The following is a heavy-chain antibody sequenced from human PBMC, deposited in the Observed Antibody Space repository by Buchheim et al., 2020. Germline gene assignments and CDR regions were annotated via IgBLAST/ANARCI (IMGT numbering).Heavy chain of an antibody. V-gene: IGHV3-30*18. J-gene: IGHJ6*02. D-gene: IGHD6-19*01. Sequence: QVQLVESGGGVVQPGRSLRLSCAASGFTFSSYGMHWVRQAPGKGLEWVAVISYDGSNKYYADSVKGRFTISRDNSKNTLYLKMNSRRAEDTAVYYCAKEHWVGYRSGWYGMDVGGQGNT. CDR3: AKEHWVGYRSGWYGMDV. CDR1: GFTFSSYG. CDR2: ISYDGSNK.